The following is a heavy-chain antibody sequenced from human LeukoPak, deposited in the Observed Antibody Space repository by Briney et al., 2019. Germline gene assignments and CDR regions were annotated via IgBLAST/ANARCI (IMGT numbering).Heavy chain of an antibody. D-gene: IGHD3-10*01. CDR1: GFTFSTHA. CDR3: ARDSTYYYDSGSSGPHYFDN. Sequence: GRSLRLSCAASGFTFSTHAMHWVRQAPGKGLEWVSVFTYDGSDRYYADSVKGRFTISRDNSKNTLYLQLNSLRAEDTAVYYCARDSTYYYDSGSSGPHYFDNWGQGTLVTVSS. CDR2: FTYDGSDR. J-gene: IGHJ4*02. V-gene: IGHV3-30*04.